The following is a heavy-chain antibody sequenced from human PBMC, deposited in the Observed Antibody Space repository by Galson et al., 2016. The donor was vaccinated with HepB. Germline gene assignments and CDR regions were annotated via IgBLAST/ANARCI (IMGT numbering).Heavy chain of an antibody. J-gene: IGHJ4*02. CDR2: INPKSGGT. Sequence: SVKVSCKASGYTITSYFIHWVRQAPGQGLAWMGWINPKSGGTNYAQKFQGRVTLTRDTSISTAYMELSSLRSDDTAVYYCARTEDYTNYPFDYWGQGTLVTVSS. CDR3: ARTEDYTNYPFDY. V-gene: IGHV1-2*02. CDR1: GYTITSYF. D-gene: IGHD4-11*01.